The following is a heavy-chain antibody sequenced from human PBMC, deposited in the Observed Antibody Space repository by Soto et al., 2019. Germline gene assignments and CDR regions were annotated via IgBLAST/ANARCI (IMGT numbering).Heavy chain of an antibody. CDR1: GDSITSGGYY. J-gene: IGHJ4*02. CDR3: ARRGSSGYEN. D-gene: IGHD3-22*01. V-gene: IGHV4-31*03. CDR2: ISYSGIT. Sequence: QVQLQESGPGLVKTSQTLSLTCIVSGDSITSGGYYWSWIRQVPGKGLEWIGYISYSGITNYNPSLETRISMSLDMSKNQVSLEMRSVTAADTAVYYCARRGSSGYENWGQGTLATVSS.